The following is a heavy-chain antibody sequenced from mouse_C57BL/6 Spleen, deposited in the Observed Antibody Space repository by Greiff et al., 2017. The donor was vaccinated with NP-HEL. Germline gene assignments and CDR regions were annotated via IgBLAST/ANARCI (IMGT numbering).Heavy chain of an antibody. CDR3: ARGYGSSYVWFAY. D-gene: IGHD1-1*01. J-gene: IGHJ3*01. V-gene: IGHV5-17*01. CDR2: ISSGSSTI. CDR1: GFTFSDYG. Sequence: EVQGVESGGGLVKPGGSLKLSCAASGFTFSDYGMHWVRQAPEKGLEWVAYISSGSSTIYYADTVKGLFTISRDNAKNTLFLQMTSLRSEDTAMYYWARGYGSSYVWFAYWGQGTLVTVSA.